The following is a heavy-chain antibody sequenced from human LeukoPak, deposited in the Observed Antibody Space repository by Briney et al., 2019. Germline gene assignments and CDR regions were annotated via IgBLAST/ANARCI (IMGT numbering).Heavy chain of an antibody. CDR3: AKDVELRHFDWLLDFDY. D-gene: IGHD3-9*01. V-gene: IGHV3-23*01. Sequence: GGSLRLSCAASEISFSSSWMHWVRQAPGKGLEWVSAITGSGGSTYYADFVKGRFTISRDNSKNTLYMQMNSLKAEDTAVYYCAKDVELRHFDWLLDFDYWGQGTLVTVSS. CDR2: ITGSGGST. CDR1: EISFSSSW. J-gene: IGHJ4*02.